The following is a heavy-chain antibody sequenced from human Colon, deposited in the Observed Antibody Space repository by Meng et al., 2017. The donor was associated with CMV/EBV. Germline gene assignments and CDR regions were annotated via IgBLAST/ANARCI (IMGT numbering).Heavy chain of an antibody. J-gene: IGHJ5*02. Sequence: KVSCKASGYTFTDYYLHWVRQAPGQGLEWMGWINPNGGGTDYAQTFQGRVTMTRDTSTTTAYLEVNRLTSDDTATYYCARVKCGTTSCSQGLDPWGQGTLVTVSS. CDR2: INPNGGGT. V-gene: IGHV1-2*02. CDR1: GYTFTDYY. CDR3: ARVKCGTTSCSQGLDP. D-gene: IGHD1-7*01.